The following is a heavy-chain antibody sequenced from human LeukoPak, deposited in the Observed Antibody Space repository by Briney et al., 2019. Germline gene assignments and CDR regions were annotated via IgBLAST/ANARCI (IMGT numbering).Heavy chain of an antibody. D-gene: IGHD1-26*01. CDR1: GFTFSTYW. J-gene: IGHJ5*02. V-gene: IGHV3-21*01. CDR3: ARDRSGSYPEGWFDP. CDR2: ISSSSSYI. Sequence: PGGSLRLSCAASGFTFSTYWMSWVRQAPGKGLEWVSSISSSSSYIYYADSVKGRFTISRDNAKNSLYLQRNSLRAEDTAVYYCARDRSGSYPEGWFDPWGQGTLVTVSS.